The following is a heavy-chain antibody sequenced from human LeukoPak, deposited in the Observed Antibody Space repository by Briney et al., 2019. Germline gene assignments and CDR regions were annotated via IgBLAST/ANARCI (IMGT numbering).Heavy chain of an antibody. J-gene: IGHJ4*02. CDR3: AKVPGSLNFDY. CDR2: ISGSGGST. V-gene: IGHV3-23*01. CDR1: GFTFSSYA. D-gene: IGHD2-15*01. Sequence: PGGSLRLSRAASGFTFSSYAMSWVRQAPGKGLEWVSAISGSGGSTYYADSVKGRLTISRDNSKNTLYLQMNSLRDEDTAVYYCAKVPGSLNFDYWGQGTPVTVSS.